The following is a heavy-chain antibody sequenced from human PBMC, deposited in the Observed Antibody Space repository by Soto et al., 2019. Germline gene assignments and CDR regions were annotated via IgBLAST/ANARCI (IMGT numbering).Heavy chain of an antibody. V-gene: IGHV1-46*03. D-gene: IGHD2-8*01. J-gene: IGHJ6*02. CDR1: GYTFTSYD. CDR3: AKGVMRYYGMDV. CDR2: INPSGGST. Sequence: ASVKVSCKASGYTFTSYDMHWVRQAPGQGLEWMGIINPSGGSTSYAQKFQGRVTMTRDTSTSTVYMELSSLRSEDTAVYYCAKGVMRYYGMDVWGQGTTVTVSS.